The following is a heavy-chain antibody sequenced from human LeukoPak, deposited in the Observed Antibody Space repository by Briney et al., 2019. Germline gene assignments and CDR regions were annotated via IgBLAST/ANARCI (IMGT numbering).Heavy chain of an antibody. CDR3: ARDRRITMVRGVIEDY. D-gene: IGHD3-10*01. V-gene: IGHV3-21*01. CDR1: GLTFSSYS. J-gene: IGHJ4*02. CDR2: ISSSSSYI. Sequence: PGGSLRLSCAASGLTFSSYSMNWVRQAPGKGLEWVSSISSSSSYIYYADSVQGRFTISRDNAKNSLYLQMNSLRAEDTAVYYCARDRRITMVRGVIEDYWGQGTLVTVSS.